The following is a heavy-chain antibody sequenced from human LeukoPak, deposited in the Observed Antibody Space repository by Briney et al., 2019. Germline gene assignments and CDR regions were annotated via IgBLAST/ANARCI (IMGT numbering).Heavy chain of an antibody. D-gene: IGHD3-22*01. J-gene: IGHJ4*02. V-gene: IGHV3-30*02. CDR1: GFTFGSYG. CDR3: AKGDKVVITTFDY. CDR2: IRYDGSNK. Sequence: PGGSLRLSCAASGFTFGSYGMHWVRQAPGKGLEWVAFIRYDGSNKYYADSVKGRFTISRDNSKNTLYLQMNSLRAEDTAVYYCAKGDKVVITTFDYWGQGTLVTVSS.